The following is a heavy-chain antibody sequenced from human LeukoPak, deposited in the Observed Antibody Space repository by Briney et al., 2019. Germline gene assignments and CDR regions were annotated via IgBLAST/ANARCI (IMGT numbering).Heavy chain of an antibody. CDR1: GFTFSSYS. Sequence: GGSLRLSCAASGFTFSSYSMSWVRQAPGKGLEWVSSISSSSSYIYYADSVKGRFTISRDNAKNSLYLQMNSLRAEDTAVYYCARDLRYSYGYYWGQGTLVTVSS. J-gene: IGHJ4*02. V-gene: IGHV3-21*01. CDR3: ARDLRYSYGYY. CDR2: ISSSSSYI. D-gene: IGHD5-18*01.